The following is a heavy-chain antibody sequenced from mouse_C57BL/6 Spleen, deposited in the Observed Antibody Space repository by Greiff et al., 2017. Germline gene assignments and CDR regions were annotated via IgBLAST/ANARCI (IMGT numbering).Heavy chain of an antibody. CDR2: IHPNSGST. CDR1: GYTFTSYW. CDR3: ARENYDYDEVAWFAY. D-gene: IGHD2-4*01. J-gene: IGHJ3*01. Sequence: QVQLQQPGAELVKPGASVKLSCKASGYTFTSYWMHWVKQRPGQGLEWIGMIHPNSGSTNYNEKFKSKATLTVDKSSSTAYMQLSSLTSEDSAVYYCARENYDYDEVAWFAYWGQGTLVTFSA. V-gene: IGHV1-64*01.